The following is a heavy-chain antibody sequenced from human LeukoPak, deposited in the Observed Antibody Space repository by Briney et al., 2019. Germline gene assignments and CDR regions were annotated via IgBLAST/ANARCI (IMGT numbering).Heavy chain of an antibody. V-gene: IGHV3-21*01. CDR1: GFTFSSYS. CDR3: ARDRTGTTLPDY. J-gene: IGHJ4*02. Sequence: KAGGSLRLSCAASGFTFSSYSMNWVRQAPGKGLEWVSSISSSSSYIYYADSVKGRFTISRDNAKNSLYLQMNSLRAEDTAVYYCARDRTGTTLPDYWGQGTLVTVSS. D-gene: IGHD1-7*01. CDR2: ISSSSSYI.